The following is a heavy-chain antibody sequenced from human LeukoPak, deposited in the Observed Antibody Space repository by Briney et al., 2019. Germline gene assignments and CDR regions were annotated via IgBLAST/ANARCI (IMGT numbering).Heavy chain of an antibody. V-gene: IGHV4-38-2*01. CDR1: TYSISSGYY. Sequence: SETLSLTCAVSTYSISSGYYWGWIRQPPGKGLEWIGSIYHSGSTYYNPSLNSRVTISVDTSKNQFSLKLSSVTAADTAVYYCARQPLILAAGFRFDPWGQGTLVTVSS. CDR2: IYHSGST. CDR3: ARQPLILAAGFRFDP. D-gene: IGHD6-13*01. J-gene: IGHJ5*02.